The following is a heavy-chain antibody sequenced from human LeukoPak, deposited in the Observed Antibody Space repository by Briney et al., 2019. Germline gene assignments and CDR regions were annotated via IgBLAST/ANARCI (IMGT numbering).Heavy chain of an antibody. CDR1: GGSISSSTYY. J-gene: IGHJ4*02. CDR2: IYYSGST. D-gene: IGHD2-21*02. CDR3: ARQPYGTYCGGDCYQPYYFEY. V-gene: IGHV4-39*01. Sequence: SETLSLTCTVSGGSISSSTYYWGWLRQPPGKGLEWIGSIYYSGSTYYNPSLKSRVTISVDTSENQFSLKLSSVTAADTAVYYCARQPYGTYCGGDCYQPYYFEYWGQGTLVAVSS.